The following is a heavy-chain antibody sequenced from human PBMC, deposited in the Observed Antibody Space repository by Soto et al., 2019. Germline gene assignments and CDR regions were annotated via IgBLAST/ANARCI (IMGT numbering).Heavy chain of an antibody. V-gene: IGHV3-30*18. CDR3: ANDHYASRNNYYYGMDV. Sequence: VAVISYDGSNKYYADSVKGRFTISRDNSKNTLYLQMNSLRAEDTAVYYCANDHYASRNNYYYGMDVWGQGTTVTVSS. CDR2: ISYDGSNK. J-gene: IGHJ6*02. D-gene: IGHD6-6*01.